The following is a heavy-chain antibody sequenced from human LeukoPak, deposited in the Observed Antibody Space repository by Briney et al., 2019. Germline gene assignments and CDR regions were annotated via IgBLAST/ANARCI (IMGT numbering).Heavy chain of an antibody. Sequence: SETLSLTCAVYGGSLSGYYWSWIRQPPGKGLEWIGEINHSGSTNYNPSLKSRVTISVDTSKNQFSLKLSSVTAAGTAVYYCARDGHYCSGGSCYSWYFDLWGRGTLVTVSS. J-gene: IGHJ2*01. CDR2: INHSGST. CDR1: GGSLSGYY. CDR3: ARDGHYCSGGSCYSWYFDL. D-gene: IGHD2-15*01. V-gene: IGHV4-34*01.